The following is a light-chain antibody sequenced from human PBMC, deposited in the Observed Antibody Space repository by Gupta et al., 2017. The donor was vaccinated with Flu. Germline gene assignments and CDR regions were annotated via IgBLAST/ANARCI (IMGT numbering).Light chain of an antibody. CDR3: TQSLQFPRT. CDR1: QSHLHSDGRTY. CDR2: EGS. J-gene: IGKJ2*01. Sequence: VTPGQPASIYCKESQSHLHSDGRTYLYWYLQKAGQPPQLLIYEGSNRFSGVPDRFSGRGSGTDVTLKISRVEAEDVGVYYCTQSLQFPRTFGQGTKLEI. V-gene: IGKV2D-29*01.